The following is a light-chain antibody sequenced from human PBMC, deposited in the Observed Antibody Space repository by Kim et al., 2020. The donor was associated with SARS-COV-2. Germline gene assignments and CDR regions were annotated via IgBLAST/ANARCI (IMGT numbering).Light chain of an antibody. CDR2: DVS. V-gene: IGLV2-14*03. CDR3: SSYTSSSTV. J-gene: IGLJ3*02. Sequence: PGQSITISCTGTSSDGGGYNYVSWYQQHPGKAPKLMIYDVSNRPSGVSNRFSGSKSGNTASLTISGLQAEDEADYYCSSYTSSSTVFGGGTQLTVL. CDR1: SSDGGGYNY.